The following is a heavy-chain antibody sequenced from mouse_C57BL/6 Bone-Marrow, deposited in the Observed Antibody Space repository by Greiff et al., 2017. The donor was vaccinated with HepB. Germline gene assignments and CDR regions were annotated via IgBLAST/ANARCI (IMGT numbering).Heavy chain of an antibody. CDR1: GFTFSSYA. V-gene: IGHV5-9-1*02. D-gene: IGHD4-1*01. CDR3: TREGTGSFAY. CDR2: ISSGGDYI. J-gene: IGHJ3*01. Sequence: EVKVVESGEGLVKPGGSLKLSCAASGFTFSSYAMSWVRQTPEKRLEWVAYISSGGDYIYYADTVKGRFTISRDNARNTLYLQMSSLKSEDTAMYYCTREGTGSFAYWGQGTLVTVSA.